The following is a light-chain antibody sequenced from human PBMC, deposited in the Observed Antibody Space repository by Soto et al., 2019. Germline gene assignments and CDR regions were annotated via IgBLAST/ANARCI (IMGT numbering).Light chain of an antibody. CDR3: QQYNSHSGT. CDR1: QSISSW. CDR2: DAS. V-gene: IGKV1-5*01. J-gene: IGKJ1*01. Sequence: DIQMTQSPSTLSASVGDRVTITCRASQSISSWLAWYQQKPGKAPKLLIYDASSLESGVPSRLSGSGSGTKFTLTISSLQPDDFATYYCQQYNSHSGTFGQGTKVELK.